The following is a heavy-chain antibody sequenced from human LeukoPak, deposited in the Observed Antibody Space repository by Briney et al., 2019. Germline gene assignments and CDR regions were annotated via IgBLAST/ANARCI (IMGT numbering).Heavy chain of an antibody. CDR3: ARGWGFGSIDY. J-gene: IGHJ4*02. D-gene: IGHD7-27*01. V-gene: IGHV1-2*02. CDR1: GYTFTDYY. Sequence: GASVKVSCKASGYTFTDYYVHWVRQAPGQGLEWMGWISPSSGGTNHAQKFQGRVTMTRDTSISTAYMELSSLRSDDTAVYYCARGWGFGSIDYWGQGTLVTVSS. CDR2: ISPSSGGT.